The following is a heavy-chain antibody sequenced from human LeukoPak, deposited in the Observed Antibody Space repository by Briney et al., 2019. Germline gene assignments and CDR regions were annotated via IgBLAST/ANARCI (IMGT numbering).Heavy chain of an antibody. CDR3: ARIRGGPTTP. CDR1: GGSFSGYY. CDR2: INHSGST. V-gene: IGHV4-34*01. J-gene: IGHJ3*01. Sequence: SETLSLTCAVYGGSFSGYYWSWIRQPPGKGLEWIGEINHSGSTNYNPSLKSRVTISVDTSKNQFSLKLSSVTAADTAVYYCARIRGGPTTPWGQGTMVTVSP. D-gene: IGHD1-26*01.